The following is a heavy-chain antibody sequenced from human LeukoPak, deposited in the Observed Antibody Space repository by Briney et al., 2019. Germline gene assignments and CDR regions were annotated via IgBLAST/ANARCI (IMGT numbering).Heavy chain of an antibody. CDR2: IYSGGGT. D-gene: IGHD1-14*01. Sequence: GGSLRLSCAASGFTVSSNYMSWVRQAPGKGLEWVSVIYSGGGTYYADSVKGRFTISRDNSKNTLYLQMNSLRAEDTAVYYCARRKEKVSFAYWFDPWGQGTLVTVSS. V-gene: IGHV3-53*01. CDR3: ARRKEKVSFAYWFDP. J-gene: IGHJ5*02. CDR1: GFTVSSNY.